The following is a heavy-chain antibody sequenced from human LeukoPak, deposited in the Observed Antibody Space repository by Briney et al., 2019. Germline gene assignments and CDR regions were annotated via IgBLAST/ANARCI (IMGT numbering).Heavy chain of an antibody. Sequence: SETLSLTCTVSGGSISSSSYYWGWIRQPPGKGLEWIGSIYYSGSTYYNPSLKSRVTISADTSKNQFSLKLSSVTAADTAVYYCARRFGLDPWGQGTLVTVSS. CDR1: GGSISSSSYY. V-gene: IGHV4-39*01. D-gene: IGHD3-16*01. CDR2: IYYSGST. J-gene: IGHJ5*02. CDR3: ARRFGLDP.